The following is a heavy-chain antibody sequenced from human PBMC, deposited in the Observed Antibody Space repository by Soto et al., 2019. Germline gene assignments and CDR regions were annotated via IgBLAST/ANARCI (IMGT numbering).Heavy chain of an antibody. CDR1: DGSFIDYS. CDR3: ARVSDY. V-gene: IGHV4-34*01. CDR2: INHSGSA. Sequence: QLLLQQWGAGRLKPSEPLSLTCAVYDGSFIDYSWGWIRQSPGTGLEWIGEINHSGSANYNPSLKSHVTISVDTSKNQFSLTLYSVTAAVAAVYYCARVSDYCSQGTLVTVSS. J-gene: IGHJ4*02.